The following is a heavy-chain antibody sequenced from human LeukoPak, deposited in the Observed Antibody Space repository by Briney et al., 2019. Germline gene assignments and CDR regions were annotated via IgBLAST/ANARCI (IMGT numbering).Heavy chain of an antibody. Sequence: SETLSLTCTVSGGSITYYYWSWIRQPPGKGLEWIGYIYYSGSTNYNPSLKSRVTISVDTSKNQFSLKLSSVTAADTAVYYCARAATYYYDSSGYYIYYFDYWGQGTLVTVSS. CDR1: GGSITYYY. V-gene: IGHV4-59*01. CDR2: IYYSGST. D-gene: IGHD3-22*01. J-gene: IGHJ4*02. CDR3: ARAATYYYDSSGYYIYYFDY.